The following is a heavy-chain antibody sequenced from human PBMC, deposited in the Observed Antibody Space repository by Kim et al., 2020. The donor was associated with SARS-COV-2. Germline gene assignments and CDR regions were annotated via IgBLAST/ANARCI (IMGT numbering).Heavy chain of an antibody. Sequence: GGSLRLSCAASGFTFDDYAMHWVRQAPGKGLEWVSGISWNSGSIGYADSVKGRFTISRDNAKNSLYLQMNSLRAEDTALYYCAKDRSIAAAGTLADWGQG. J-gene: IGHJ1*01. CDR2: ISWNSGSI. CDR1: GFTFDDYA. CDR3: AKDRSIAAAGTLAD. V-gene: IGHV3-9*01. D-gene: IGHD6-13*01.